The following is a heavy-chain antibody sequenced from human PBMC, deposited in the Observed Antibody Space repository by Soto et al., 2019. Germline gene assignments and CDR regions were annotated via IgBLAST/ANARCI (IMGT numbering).Heavy chain of an antibody. CDR2: ISGSGDTT. CDR1: DFSFSTYG. D-gene: IGHD4-4*01. J-gene: IGHJ4*02. Sequence: DVQLLEPGGGLVQPGGSLRLSCAASDFSFSTYGMNWVRQAPGKGLEWVSGISGSGDTTYDADSVKGRFTISRDSSKNTVYLQMTSLTAEDTAVYYCAKDGDFSNCCDHWGQGTLVTVSS. V-gene: IGHV3-23*01. CDR3: AKDGDFSNCCDH.